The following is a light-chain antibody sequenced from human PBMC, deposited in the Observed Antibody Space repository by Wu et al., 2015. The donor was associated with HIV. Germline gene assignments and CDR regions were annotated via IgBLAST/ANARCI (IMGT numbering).Light chain of an antibody. V-gene: IGKV3-15*01. J-gene: IGKJ2*01. Sequence: EIVMTQSPATLSVSPGERATLSCWASQSVSSNLAWYQQKPGQAPRLFIYGASTRATGIPARFSGSGSGTEFTLTISSMQSEDFATYYCQQYNNWPPTFGQGTKLEIK. CDR2: GAS. CDR1: QSVSSN. CDR3: QQYNNWPPT.